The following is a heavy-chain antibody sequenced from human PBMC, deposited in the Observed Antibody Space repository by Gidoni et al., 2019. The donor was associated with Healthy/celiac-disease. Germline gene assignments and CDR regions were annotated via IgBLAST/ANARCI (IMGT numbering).Heavy chain of an antibody. D-gene: IGHD4-17*01. J-gene: IGHJ4*02. CDR2: ISSSSSTI. Sequence: EVQLVESGGGLVQRGGSLRLTCAASGFTFSSYSMNWVRQAPGKGLEWVSYISSSSSTIYYAASVKGRFTISRDNAKNSLYLQMNSLRDEDTAVYYCARELDYGIDYWGQGTLVTVSS. V-gene: IGHV3-48*02. CDR3: ARELDYGIDY. CDR1: GFTFSSYS.